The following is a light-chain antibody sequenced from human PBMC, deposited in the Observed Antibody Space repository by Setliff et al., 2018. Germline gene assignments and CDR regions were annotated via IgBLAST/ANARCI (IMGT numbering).Light chain of an antibody. CDR2: EVS. CDR3: SSYTSSGTDV. Sequence: QSVLAQPASVSGSPGQSITISCTGTSSDIGGYNYVSWYQQHPGKAPKFMIYEVSNRPSGVSNRFSGSKSGNTAFLTISGLQAEDEADYYCSSYTSSGTDVFGSGTKVTVL. V-gene: IGLV2-14*01. J-gene: IGLJ1*01. CDR1: SSDIGGYNY.